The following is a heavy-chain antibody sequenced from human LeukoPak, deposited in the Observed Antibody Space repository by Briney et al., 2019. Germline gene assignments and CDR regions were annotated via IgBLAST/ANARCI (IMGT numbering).Heavy chain of an antibody. D-gene: IGHD3-22*01. CDR2: ISSSSSYI. J-gene: IGHJ4*02. CDR1: GFSFKDYW. CDR3: ARGFYDSSGYLDY. Sequence: GGSLRLSCAASGFSFKDYWMSWVRQAPGKGLEWVSSISSSSSYIYYADSVKGRFAISRDNAKNSLYLQMNSLRAEDTAVYYCARGFYDSSGYLDYWGQGTLVTVSS. V-gene: IGHV3-21*01.